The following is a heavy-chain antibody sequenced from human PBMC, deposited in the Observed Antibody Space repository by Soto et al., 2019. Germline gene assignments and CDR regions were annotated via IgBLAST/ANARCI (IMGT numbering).Heavy chain of an antibody. Sequence: ASVKVSCKAPEDTFTSYYINWVRQAPGQGLERMGIINPNGGSTRYAQKFQGRVTFTRDTPASTFYLELRSLRSYDTAFYYCSRSSGGVFGIIIEGSNWFGSWGQGTLVTVSS. V-gene: IGHV1-46*01. CDR3: SRSSGGVFGIIIEGSNWFGS. CDR1: EDTFTSYY. D-gene: IGHD1-26*01. J-gene: IGHJ5*01. CDR2: INPNGGST.